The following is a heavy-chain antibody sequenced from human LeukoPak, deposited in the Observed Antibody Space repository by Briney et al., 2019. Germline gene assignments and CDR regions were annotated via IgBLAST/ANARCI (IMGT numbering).Heavy chain of an antibody. D-gene: IGHD3-3*01. J-gene: IGHJ6*03. CDR3: ARVVRPAVTIFGVATRPVYYYMDV. V-gene: IGHV4-39*01. CDR2: TFYSGTT. CDR1: GGSISSTSYF. Sequence: SETLSLTCTVSGGSISSTSYFWGWIRQPPGKGLEWIGTTFYSGTTYYNPSLKSRVTISVDTSKNQFSLKLSSVTAADTAVYYCARVVRPAVTIFGVATRPVYYYMDVWGKGTTVTVSS.